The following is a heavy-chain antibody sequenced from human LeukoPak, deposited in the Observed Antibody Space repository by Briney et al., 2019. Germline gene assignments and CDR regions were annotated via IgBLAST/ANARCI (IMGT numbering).Heavy chain of an antibody. CDR2: INPNSGGT. CDR1: GYTFTGYY. J-gene: IGHJ3*02. D-gene: IGHD6-6*01. V-gene: IGHV1-2*02. Sequence: ASVKVSCKASGYTFTGYYMHWVRQAPGQGLEWMGWINPNSGGTNYAQKFQGRVTMTRDTSISTAYMELSRLRSDDTAVYYCARDLAFEYSSPDAFDIWGQGTMVTVSS. CDR3: ARDLAFEYSSPDAFDI.